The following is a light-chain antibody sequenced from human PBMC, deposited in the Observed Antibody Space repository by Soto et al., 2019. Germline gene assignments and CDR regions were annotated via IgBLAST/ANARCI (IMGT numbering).Light chain of an antibody. CDR1: NSNIGSNT. V-gene: IGLV1-44*01. J-gene: IGLJ1*01. CDR3: AAWDDSLNGRV. CDR2: YDN. Sequence: QSVLTQPPSASGTPGQTVTISCSGSNSNIGSNTVTWYQQLPGTAPKLLIYYDNLRPSGVPDRISGSKSGTSASLAISGLQSDDEADYYCAAWDDSLNGRVFGTGTKVTVL.